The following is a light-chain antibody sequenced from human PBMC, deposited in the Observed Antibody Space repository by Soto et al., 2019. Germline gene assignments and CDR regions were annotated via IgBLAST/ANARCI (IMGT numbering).Light chain of an antibody. CDR2: ESS. CDR1: RSDVGSYNF. V-gene: IGLV2-23*01. J-gene: IGLJ1*01. CDR3: CSYAGDNFPYV. Sequence: QSALTQPASVSGSPGQSITISCTGTRSDVGSYNFVSWYQQHPGKAPKLIIYESSKRPSGVSNRFSGSKSGITAALTISGLQADDEADYFCCSYAGDNFPYVFGTGTKLTVL.